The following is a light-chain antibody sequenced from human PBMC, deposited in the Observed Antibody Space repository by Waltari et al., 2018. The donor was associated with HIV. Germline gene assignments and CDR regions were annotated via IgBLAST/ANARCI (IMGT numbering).Light chain of an antibody. Sequence: DVVMTQSPLSLPVTLGQPASISCRSSQSLVHSDGNTYLSWFQQRPGQSPRRLIYKVSNRDTGVPDRFSGSGSRTDFTLKISRVEADDVGIYYCMQGTDWPPMFGQGTKVEIK. V-gene: IGKV2-30*02. CDR1: QSLVHSDGNTY. CDR3: MQGTDWPPM. CDR2: KVS. J-gene: IGKJ1*01.